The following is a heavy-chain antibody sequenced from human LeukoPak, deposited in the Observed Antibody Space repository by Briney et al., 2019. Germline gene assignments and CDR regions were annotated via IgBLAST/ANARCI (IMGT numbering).Heavy chain of an antibody. CDR2: INPNSGGT. D-gene: IGHD5-12*01. Sequence: ASVKVSCKAAGYTFIGNFIHWVRQAPGQGLEWTGWINPNSGGTQYAERFQGRVTMTRDTSINTAYMELSGLTSDDTVVYYCVRVHSGYENFDYWGQGTLVTVSS. V-gene: IGHV1-2*02. CDR3: VRVHSGYENFDY. J-gene: IGHJ4*02. CDR1: GYTFIGNF.